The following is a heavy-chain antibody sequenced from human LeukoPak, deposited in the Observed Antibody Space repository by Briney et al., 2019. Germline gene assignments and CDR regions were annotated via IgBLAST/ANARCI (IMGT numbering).Heavy chain of an antibody. CDR3: ARGRYYYDISGYFDY. CDR2: ISYDGSDK. J-gene: IGHJ4*02. Sequence: GRSLRLSCAASGFTFSSYAMPWVRQAPGKGLEWVALISYDGSDKYYPDSVKGRFTISRDNSKNTLYLQMNSLRAEDTAVYYCARGRYYYDISGYFDYWGQGTLVTVSS. D-gene: IGHD3-22*01. V-gene: IGHV3-30-3*01. CDR1: GFTFSSYA.